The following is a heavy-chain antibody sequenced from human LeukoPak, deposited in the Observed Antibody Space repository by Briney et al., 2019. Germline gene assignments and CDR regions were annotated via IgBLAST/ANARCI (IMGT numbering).Heavy chain of an antibody. CDR2: IKQDGSEK. V-gene: IGHV3-7*01. Sequence: GGSLRLSCAASGFTFSNYWMSWVRQAPGKGLEWVANIKQDGSEKYYVDSVKGRFTISRDNSKNTLYLQMNNLRAEDTAVYYCAKDLDYYDSSGPTDYWGQGTLVTVSS. CDR1: GFTFSNYW. CDR3: AKDLDYYDSSGPTDY. J-gene: IGHJ4*02. D-gene: IGHD3-22*01.